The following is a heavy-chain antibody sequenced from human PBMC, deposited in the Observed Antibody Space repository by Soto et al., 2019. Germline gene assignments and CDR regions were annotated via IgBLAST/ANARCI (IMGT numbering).Heavy chain of an antibody. CDR2: ISSSSSYI. D-gene: IGHD2-2*01. J-gene: IGHJ6*02. Sequence: GGSLRLSCAASGFTFSSYSMNWVRQAPGKGLEWVSSISSSSSYIYYADSVKGRFTISRDNAKNSLYLQMNSLRAEDTAVYYCARDTPPPPIVVVSAAVSRSYYYYGMDVWGQGTTVTVSS. CDR1: GFTFSSYS. V-gene: IGHV3-21*01. CDR3: ARDTPPPPIVVVSAAVSRSYYYYGMDV.